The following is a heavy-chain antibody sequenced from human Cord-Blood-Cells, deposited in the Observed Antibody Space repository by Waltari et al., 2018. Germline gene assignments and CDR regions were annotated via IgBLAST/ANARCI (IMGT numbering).Heavy chain of an antibody. D-gene: IGHD6-6*01. CDR2: ISAYNGNT. J-gene: IGHJ6*02. CDR1: GYTFTSYG. Sequence: QVQLVQSGAEVKKPGASVKVSCKASGYTFTSYGISWVRQAPGQGIEWMGWISAYNGNTNYAQKVQGRVIKTTDTSTSTGYMELGGLRSDAAAVYYCARTDSSSSGFYYYGMDVWGQGTTVTVSS. CDR3: ARTDSSSSGFYYYGMDV. V-gene: IGHV1-18*01.